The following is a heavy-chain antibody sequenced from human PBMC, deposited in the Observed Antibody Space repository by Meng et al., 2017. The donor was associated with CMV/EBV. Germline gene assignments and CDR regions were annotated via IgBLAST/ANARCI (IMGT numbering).Heavy chain of an antibody. CDR2: IYSGGST. CDR3: ARVYPTIFGVVRSMDV. V-gene: IGHV3-53*01. Sequence: GSLKISCAASGFTVSSNYMSWVRQAPGKGLEWVSVIYSGGSTYYADSVKGRFTISRDNSKNTLYLQMNSLRAEDTAVYYCARVYPTIFGVVRSMDVWGQGTTVTVSS. CDR1: GFTVSSNY. D-gene: IGHD3-3*01. J-gene: IGHJ6*02.